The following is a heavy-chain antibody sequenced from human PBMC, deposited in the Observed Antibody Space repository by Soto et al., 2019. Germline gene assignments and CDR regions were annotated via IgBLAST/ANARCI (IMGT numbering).Heavy chain of an antibody. D-gene: IGHD6-19*01. V-gene: IGHV1-58*02. J-gene: IGHJ4*02. Sequence: SVKVSCKASGFTFINSAIQWVRQARGQRLEWMGWIVVGSGNINYAQKFQGRLTITRDTSTSTAYMELRSLRLDDTAVYYCARLGSGPFDYWGQGTLVTVSS. CDR2: IVVGSGNI. CDR1: GFTFINSA. CDR3: ARLGSGPFDY.